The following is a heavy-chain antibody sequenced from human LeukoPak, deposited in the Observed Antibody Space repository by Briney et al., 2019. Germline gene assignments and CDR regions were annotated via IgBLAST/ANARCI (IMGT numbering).Heavy chain of an antibody. CDR3: AREYSSSSGRSFDY. CDR2: ISPSATTI. CDR1: GDSVSSFY. V-gene: IGHV3-48*01. J-gene: IGHJ4*02. D-gene: IGHD6-6*01. Sequence: ETLSLTCAVSGDSVSSFYWSWVRQPPGKGLEWVSYISPSATTIYYADSVKGRFTISRDNAKNSLYLQMNSLRAEDTAVYYCAREYSSSSGRSFDYWGQGTLVTVSS.